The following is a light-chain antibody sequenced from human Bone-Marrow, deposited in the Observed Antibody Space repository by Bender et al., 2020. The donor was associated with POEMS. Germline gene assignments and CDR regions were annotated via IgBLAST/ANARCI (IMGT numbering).Light chain of an antibody. Sequence: SYELTQPPSVSVSPGQTARITCSGDALPEQYVYWYQQKPGQAPVLVIYKDNERPSGIPERFSGSSSGTTVTLTISGVQAEDEAAYYCQSVDSSGTFVVFGGGTKLTVL. V-gene: IGLV3-25*03. J-gene: IGLJ2*01. CDR2: KDN. CDR1: ALPEQY. CDR3: QSVDSSGTFVV.